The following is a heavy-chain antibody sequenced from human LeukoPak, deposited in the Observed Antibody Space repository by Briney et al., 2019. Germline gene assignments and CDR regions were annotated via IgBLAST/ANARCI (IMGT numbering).Heavy chain of an antibody. V-gene: IGHV3-21*01. CDR3: VGGYSYGDY. J-gene: IGHJ4*02. Sequence: GGSLRLSCAASGFTFSIYTMSWVRQAPGKGLEWVSSISSSSNYIYYADSVKGRFTISRDDSKNTLYLQMSSVRPEDTAVYYCVGGYSYGDYWGQGTLVTVSS. CDR1: GFTFSIYT. D-gene: IGHD5-18*01. CDR2: ISSSSNYI.